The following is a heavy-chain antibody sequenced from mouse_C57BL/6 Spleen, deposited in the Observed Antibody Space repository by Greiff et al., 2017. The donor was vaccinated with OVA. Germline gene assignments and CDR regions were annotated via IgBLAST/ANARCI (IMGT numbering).Heavy chain of an antibody. CDR1: GYTFTSYW. CDR3: APGRGGFDY. V-gene: IGHV1-50*01. CDR2: IDPSDSYT. Sequence: VQLQQPGAELVKPGASVKLSCKASGYTFTSYWMQWVKQRPGQGLEWIGEIDPSDSYTNYNQKFKGKATLTVDTSSSTAYMQLSSLTSEDSAVYYCAPGRGGFDYWGQGTTLTVSS. J-gene: IGHJ2*01.